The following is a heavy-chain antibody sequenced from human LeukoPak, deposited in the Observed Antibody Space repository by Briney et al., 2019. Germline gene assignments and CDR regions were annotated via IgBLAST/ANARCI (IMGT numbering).Heavy chain of an antibody. CDR1: GGSISSSSYY. CDR3: ARGSIFLYCSSTSCYLSWFDP. V-gene: IGHV4-39*01. D-gene: IGHD2-2*01. Sequence: SETLSLTCTVSGGSISSSSYYWGWIRQPPGKGLEWIGSIYYSGSTYYNPSLKSRVTISVDTSKNQFSLKLSSVTAADTAVYYCARGSIFLYCSSTSCYLSWFDPWGQGTLVTVSS. J-gene: IGHJ5*02. CDR2: IYYSGST.